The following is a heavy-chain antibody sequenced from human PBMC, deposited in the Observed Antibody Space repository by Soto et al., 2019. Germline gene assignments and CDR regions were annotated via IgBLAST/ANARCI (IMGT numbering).Heavy chain of an antibody. CDR1: GFTFSHYA. D-gene: IGHD1-26*01. J-gene: IGHJ4*02. CDR3: AKDGSHNFDY. V-gene: IGHV3-30*18. Sequence: GGSLSLSCAASGFTFSHYAMHWVRQAPGKGLEWVALMSYDGSNEYYADSVKGRFTISRDNSKNTLYLQMNSLRAEDTAVYYCAKDGSHNFDYWGQGTLVTVS. CDR2: MSYDGSNE.